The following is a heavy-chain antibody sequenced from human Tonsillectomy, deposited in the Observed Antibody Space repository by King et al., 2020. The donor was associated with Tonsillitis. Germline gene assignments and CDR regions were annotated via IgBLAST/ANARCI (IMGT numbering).Heavy chain of an antibody. CDR1: GFTVSSNY. CDR3: AIDLPSYYYDDAPDAFDI. CDR2: IYSGGST. Sequence: VQLVESGGGLVQPGGSLRLSCAASGFTVSSNYMSWVRQAPGKGLEWVSVIYSGGSTYYADSVKGRFTISRDNSKNTLYLQMNSLRADDTAVYYCAIDLPSYYYDDAPDAFDIWGQGTMVTVSS. D-gene: IGHD3-22*01. J-gene: IGHJ3*02. V-gene: IGHV3-66*01.